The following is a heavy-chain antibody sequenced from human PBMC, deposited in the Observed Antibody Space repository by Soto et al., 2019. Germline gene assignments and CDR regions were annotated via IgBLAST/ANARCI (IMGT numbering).Heavy chain of an antibody. CDR3: ARTGIPRVNFDY. V-gene: IGHV4-39*01. CDR2: IYYSGST. CDR1: GGSISSSRYY. J-gene: IGHJ4*02. D-gene: IGHD1-1*01. Sequence: SETLSLTCTVSGGSISSSRYYWGWIRQPPGKGLEWIGSIYYSGSTYYNPSLKSRVTISVDTSKNQFSLKLSSVTAADTAVYYCARTGIPRVNFDYWGQGTLVTVSS.